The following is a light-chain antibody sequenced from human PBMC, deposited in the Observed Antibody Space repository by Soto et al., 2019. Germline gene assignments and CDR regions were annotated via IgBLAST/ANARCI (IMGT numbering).Light chain of an antibody. V-gene: IGLV2-11*01. Sequence: QSALTQPRSVSGSPGQSVTISCTGTSSDVGGYNYVSWFQQHPGKAPKLIIYDHRNRPSGVPDRFSGSKSGTSASLAITGLQAEDEAIYYCHSYDNNFSGSAVFGGGTKLTVL. CDR2: DHR. J-gene: IGLJ2*01. CDR3: HSYDNNFSGSAV. CDR1: SSDVGGYNY.